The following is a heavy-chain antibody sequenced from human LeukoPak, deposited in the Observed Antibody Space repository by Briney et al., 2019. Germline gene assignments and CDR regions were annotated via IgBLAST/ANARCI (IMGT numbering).Heavy chain of an antibody. D-gene: IGHD1-1*01. Sequence: PGGSLRLSCAASGFTFSNYAMHWVRQAPGKGLEWVAVISFDATKEYFAKSVKGRFTISRDDSKATLYLQMHRLRIEDTALYFCARFKVGTNTTQKNAFDIWGRGTVVAVSS. CDR3: ARFKVGTNTTQKNAFDI. J-gene: IGHJ3*02. CDR2: ISFDATKE. CDR1: GFTFSNYA. V-gene: IGHV3-30*01.